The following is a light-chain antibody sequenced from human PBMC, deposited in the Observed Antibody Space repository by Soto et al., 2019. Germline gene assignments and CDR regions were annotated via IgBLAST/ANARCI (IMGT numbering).Light chain of an antibody. CDR1: QGITND. V-gene: IGKV1-17*01. J-gene: IGKJ1*01. CDR2: AAS. CDR3: LQHTNFPWT. Sequence: DIQMTQSPSFLSASVGDRVTITCRASQGITNDLAWYQQEPGKAPNRLIYAASSLQSVVPSRFSGSRSGTEFTLTISSLQPEDSATYYCLQHTNFPWTFGQGTKVEI.